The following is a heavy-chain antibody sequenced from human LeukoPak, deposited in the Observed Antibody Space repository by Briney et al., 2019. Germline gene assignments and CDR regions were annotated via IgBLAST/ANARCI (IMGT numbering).Heavy chain of an antibody. CDR1: GFTFSDYY. V-gene: IGHV3-11*01. D-gene: IGHD6-19*01. J-gene: IGHJ2*01. CDR3: ARESGWPLYYWYFDL. CDR2: ISSSGSTI. Sequence: GGSLRLSCAASGFTFSDYYMSWIRQAPGKGLEWVSYISSSGSTIYYADSVKGRFTISRDNAKNSLYLQMNSLRAEDTAVYYCARESGWPLYYWYFDLWGRGTLVTVSS.